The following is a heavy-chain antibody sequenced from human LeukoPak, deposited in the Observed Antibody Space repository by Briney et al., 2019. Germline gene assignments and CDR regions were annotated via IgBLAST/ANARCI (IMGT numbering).Heavy chain of an antibody. J-gene: IGHJ4*02. D-gene: IGHD3-10*01. Sequence: GGSLRLSCAASGYTFSRYSMKWVRQAPGKGLEWVSFIGSSSSYIYYADSVKGRFTISRDNAKNSLYLQMNSLRAEDTAVYYCARDVGSGSYSASDYWGQGTLVTVSS. CDR3: ARDVGSGSYSASDY. V-gene: IGHV3-21*01. CDR2: IGSSSSYI. CDR1: GYTFSRYS.